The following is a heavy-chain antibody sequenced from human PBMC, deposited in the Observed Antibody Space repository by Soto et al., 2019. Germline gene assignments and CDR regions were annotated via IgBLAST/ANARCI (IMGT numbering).Heavy chain of an antibody. D-gene: IGHD6-13*01. CDR2: ISAYNGNT. CDR3: ASHPDYSSSWYSY. Sequence: GASVKVSCKASGYTFTSYGISWVRQAPGQGLEWMGWISAYNGNTNYAQKFQGRVTITADESTSTAYMELSSLRSEDTAVYYCASHPDYSSSWYSYWGQGTLVTVSS. J-gene: IGHJ4*02. V-gene: IGHV1-18*01. CDR1: GYTFTSYG.